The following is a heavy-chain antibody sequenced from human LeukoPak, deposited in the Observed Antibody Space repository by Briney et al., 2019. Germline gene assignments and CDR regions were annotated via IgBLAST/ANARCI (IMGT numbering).Heavy chain of an antibody. D-gene: IGHD4-17*01. V-gene: IGHV3-48*03. Sequence: GGSLRLSCAASGFTFSSYEMNWVRQAPGKGLEWVSYISSSGSTIYYADSVKGRFTISRDNAKNSLYLQMNSLRAEDTAVYYCARDGDYGDYPDYWGQGTWSPSPQ. CDR2: ISSSGSTI. J-gene: IGHJ4*02. CDR3: ARDGDYGDYPDY. CDR1: GFTFSSYE.